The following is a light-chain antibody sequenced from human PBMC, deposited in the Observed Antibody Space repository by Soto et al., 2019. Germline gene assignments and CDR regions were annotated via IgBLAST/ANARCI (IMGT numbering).Light chain of an antibody. V-gene: IGLV1-44*01. Sequence: QSVLTQPPSASGTPGQRVTISCSGSSSNIGSNTVNWYQQLPGTAPKLLIYSNNQRPSGVPDRFSGSKSGTSASLAISGLXSXXEADYYCAAWDDSLNGRVFGGGTKLTVL. CDR2: SNN. CDR3: AAWDDSLNGRV. J-gene: IGLJ3*02. CDR1: SSNIGSNT.